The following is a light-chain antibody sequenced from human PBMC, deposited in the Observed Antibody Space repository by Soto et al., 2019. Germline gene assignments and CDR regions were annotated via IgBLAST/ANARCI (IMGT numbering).Light chain of an antibody. V-gene: IGKV3-20*01. J-gene: IGKJ4*02. CDR1: QSVSSTY. CDR3: QQYDSYPLT. CDR2: GAS. Sequence: EIVLTQSPVTLSLSPGERATLSCRASQSVSSTYLAWYQQKPGQAPRLLIYGASSRATGIPDRFSGSGSGTDFTLTISSLQPDDFGTYYCQQYDSYPLTFGGGTKVEIK.